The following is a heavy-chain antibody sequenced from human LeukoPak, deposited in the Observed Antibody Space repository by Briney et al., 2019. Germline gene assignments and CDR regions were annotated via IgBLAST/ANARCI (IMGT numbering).Heavy chain of an antibody. CDR3: AKDRETAMKTFDY. Sequence: PGGSLRLSCAASGFTFSSYGMHCVRQAPGKGLEWVAFIRYDGTNEYYADSVKGRFTISRDNSKNTLYLQMNRLRAEDTAVYYCAKDRETAMKTFDYWGQGALVTVSS. CDR2: IRYDGTNE. V-gene: IGHV3-30*02. CDR1: GFTFSSYG. J-gene: IGHJ4*02.